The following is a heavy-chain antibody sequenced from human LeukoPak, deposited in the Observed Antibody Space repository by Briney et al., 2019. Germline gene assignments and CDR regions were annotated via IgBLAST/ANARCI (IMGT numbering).Heavy chain of an antibody. V-gene: IGHV1-58*01. CDR1: GFTFISSA. D-gene: IGHD3-22*01. CDR2: IVVGSGNT. J-gene: IGHJ4*02. Sequence: ASVKVSCKTSGFTFISSAVQWVRQARGQRLEWIGWIVVGSGNTNCAQKFQERVTITRDMSTSTAYMELSSLRSEGTAVYYCAADPSYSSGYRYYFDYWGQGTLVTVSS. CDR3: AADPSYSSGYRYYFDY.